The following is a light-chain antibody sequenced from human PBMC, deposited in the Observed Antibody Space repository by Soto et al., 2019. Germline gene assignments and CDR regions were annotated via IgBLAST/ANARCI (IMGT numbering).Light chain of an antibody. J-gene: IGKJ4*02. V-gene: IGKV1-27*01. Sequence: VGDRVNIHCRASQVIKNYLAWYQQKQGEIPKLLIYAASTLESGIPPRFSVCGSRTHYTIYISSLQTHAVPIYCSQFHHLPPLPFAGGTKVDIK. CDR3: QFHHLPPLP. CDR1: QVIKNY. CDR2: AAS.